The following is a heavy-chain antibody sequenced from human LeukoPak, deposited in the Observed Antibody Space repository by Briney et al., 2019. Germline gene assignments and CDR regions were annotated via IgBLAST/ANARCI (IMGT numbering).Heavy chain of an antibody. CDR2: MYTSGSP. D-gene: IGHD1-26*01. CDR1: GGSISSYY. J-gene: IGHJ4*02. CDR3: ARAVWGGIVGVDSYYFDY. V-gene: IGHV4-4*07. Sequence: SETLPLTCTVSGGSISSYYWFWIRQPAGKGLEWIGRMYTSGSPNYNPSLKSRVTMSVDTSNKQFSLKLSSVTAADTAVYYCARAVWGGIVGVDSYYFDYWGQGTLVIVSS.